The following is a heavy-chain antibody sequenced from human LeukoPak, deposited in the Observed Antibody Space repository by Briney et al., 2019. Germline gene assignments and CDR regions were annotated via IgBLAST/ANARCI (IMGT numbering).Heavy chain of an antibody. Sequence: GGSLRLSCAVSGFTFSNYVMSWVRQAPEKGLEWVSGIIGSGDITYYADSVKGRFTISRDNSKNTLYLQMSTLRADDTGVYYCARAARGYHYWGQGTLVTVSS. CDR2: IIGSGDIT. D-gene: IGHD5-12*01. J-gene: IGHJ4*02. V-gene: IGHV3-23*01. CDR1: GFTFSNYV. CDR3: ARAARGYHY.